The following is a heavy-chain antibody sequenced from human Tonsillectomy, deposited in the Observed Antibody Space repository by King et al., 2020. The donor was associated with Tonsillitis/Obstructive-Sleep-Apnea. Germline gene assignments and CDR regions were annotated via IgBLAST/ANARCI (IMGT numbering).Heavy chain of an antibody. CDR1: GFTVSSNY. CDR2: IYSGGST. D-gene: IGHD4-23*01. J-gene: IGHJ3*02. CDR3: ARDGEGYGGNAVRCFDI. V-gene: IGHV3-53*01. Sequence: VQLVESGGGLIQPGGSLRLSCAASGFTVSSNYMSWVRQAPGKGLEWVSVIYSGGSTYYADSVKGRFTISRDNSKNTLYLQMNSLRAEDTAVYYCARDGEGYGGNAVRCFDIWGQGTMVTVSS.